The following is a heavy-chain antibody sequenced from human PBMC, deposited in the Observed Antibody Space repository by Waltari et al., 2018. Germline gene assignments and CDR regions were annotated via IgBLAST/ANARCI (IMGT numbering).Heavy chain of an antibody. CDR3: AKQSLSDTRGWYPLES. CDR2: SYSGGNT. Sequence: EVQLVESGGNLIQPGGSLRLSCAASGFTVRTNFISWVRQAPGKGREWVSISYSGGNTYYAGSGKGRFTISRDNYKNMVYLEMNSLRAEDTAVYYCAKQSLSDTRGWYPLESWGPGTLVTVSP. V-gene: IGHV3-53*01. J-gene: IGHJ4*02. D-gene: IGHD6-19*01. CDR1: GFTVRTNF.